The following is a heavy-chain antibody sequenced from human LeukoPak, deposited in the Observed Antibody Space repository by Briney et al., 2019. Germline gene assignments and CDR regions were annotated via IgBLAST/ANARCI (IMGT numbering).Heavy chain of an antibody. CDR1: GGSITSYY. CDR2: IYSSGST. V-gene: IGHV4-4*07. CDR3: ARAPTREGGGALFDY. Sequence: SETLSLTCTVSGGSITSYYWSWIRQPAGKGLGWIGRIYSSGSTNFNPSLKSRVTMSVDTSKNQISLNLTSVTAADTAVYYCARAPTREGGGALFDYWGQGTLVTVSS. J-gene: IGHJ4*02. D-gene: IGHD3-16*01.